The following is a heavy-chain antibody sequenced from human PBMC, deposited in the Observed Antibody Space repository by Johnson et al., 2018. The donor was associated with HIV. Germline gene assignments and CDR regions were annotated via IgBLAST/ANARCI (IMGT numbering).Heavy chain of an antibody. J-gene: IGHJ3*02. Sequence: VQLVESGGGLIQPGGSLRLSCAASWFTVSSTYMTWVRQAPGKGLEWVSGISWNGGDTGYAASVKGRFTISRDNSKNTLYLQMNSLRAEATAVYYCARRGYSSSGGAFDIWGQGTMVTVSS. V-gene: IGHV3-66*03. D-gene: IGHD6-6*01. CDR3: ARRGYSSSGGAFDI. CDR2: SWNGGDT. CDR1: WFTVSSTY.